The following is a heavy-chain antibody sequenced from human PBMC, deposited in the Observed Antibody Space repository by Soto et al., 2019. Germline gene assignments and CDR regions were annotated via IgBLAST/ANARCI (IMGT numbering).Heavy chain of an antibody. CDR3: ARRYGSAIDY. Sequence: WVRQTPGKGLEWIGYIYYSGSTNCNPSLKSRVTISVDTSKNQFSLKLSSVTAADTAVYYCARRYGSAIDYWGQGTLVTVSS. V-gene: IGHV4-59*08. J-gene: IGHJ4*02. D-gene: IGHD1-26*01. CDR2: IYYSGST.